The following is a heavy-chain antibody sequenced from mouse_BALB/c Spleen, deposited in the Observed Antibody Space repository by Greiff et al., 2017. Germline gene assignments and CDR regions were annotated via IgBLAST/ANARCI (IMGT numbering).Heavy chain of an antibody. J-gene: IGHJ2*01. CDR2: IYPSDSYT. Sequence: VQLQQPGAELVRPGASVKLSCKASGYTFTSYWINWVKQRPGQGLEWIGNIYPSDSYTNYNQKFKDKATLTVDKSASTAYMQLSSPTSEDSAVYYCTRCDGYYFDYWGQGTTLTVSS. CDR1: GYTFTSYW. CDR3: TRCDGYYFDY. V-gene: IGHV1-69*02. D-gene: IGHD2-3*01.